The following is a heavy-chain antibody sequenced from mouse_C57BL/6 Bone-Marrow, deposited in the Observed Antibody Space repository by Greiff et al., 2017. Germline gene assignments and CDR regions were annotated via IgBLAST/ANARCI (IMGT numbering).Heavy chain of an antibody. CDR3: ARRLRRDY. CDR1: GYTFTSYW. J-gene: IGHJ2*01. D-gene: IGHD1-1*01. V-gene: IGHV1-64*01. CDR2: IHPNSGST. Sequence: QVHVKQPGAELVKPGASVKLSCKASGYTFTSYWMHWVKQRPGQGLEWIGMIHPNSGSTNYNEKFKSKATLTVDKSSSTAYMQLSSLTSEDSAVYYCARRLRRDYWGQGTTLTVSS.